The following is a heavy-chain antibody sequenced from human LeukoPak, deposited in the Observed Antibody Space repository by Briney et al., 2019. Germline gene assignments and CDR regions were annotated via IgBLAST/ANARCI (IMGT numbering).Heavy chain of an antibody. D-gene: IGHD5-18*01. CDR3: AREGGYSYGYLDY. V-gene: IGHV4-59*01. J-gene: IGHJ4*02. CDR1: GGSISSYY. CDR2: INFSGST. Sequence: PSETLSLTCTVSGGSISSYYWSWIRQPPGKGLEWIGYINFSGSTKYKSSLRSRVTISVDTSKNQFSLRLKSVTAADTAIYYCAREGGYSYGYLDYWGQGTLVTVSS.